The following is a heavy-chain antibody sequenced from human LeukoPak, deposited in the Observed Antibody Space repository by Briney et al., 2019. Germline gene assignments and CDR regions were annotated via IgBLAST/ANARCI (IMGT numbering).Heavy chain of an antibody. Sequence: GASVKVSCKASGGPFSSYAISWVRQAPGQGLEWMGGIIPIFGTANYAQKFQGRVTITADKSTSTAYMELSSLRSEDTAVYYCARVEGGSYYYYYYMDVWGKGTTVTVSS. J-gene: IGHJ6*03. V-gene: IGHV1-69*06. CDR3: ARVEGGSYYYYYYMDV. CDR1: GGPFSSYA. D-gene: IGHD1-26*01. CDR2: IIPIFGTA.